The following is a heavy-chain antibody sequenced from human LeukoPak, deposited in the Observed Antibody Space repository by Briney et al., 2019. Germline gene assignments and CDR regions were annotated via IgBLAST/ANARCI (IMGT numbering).Heavy chain of an antibody. CDR2: ISSSSSYI. Sequence: GGSLRLSFAASGFTFSSYSMNWVRQAPGKGLEWVSSISSSSSYIYYADSVKGQFTISRDNAKNSLYLQMNSLRVEDTAVYYCARDPYSGSYGNYYYYFMDVWGKGTTVTISS. D-gene: IGHD1-26*01. CDR1: GFTFSSYS. CDR3: ARDPYSGSYGNYYYYFMDV. V-gene: IGHV3-21*01. J-gene: IGHJ6*03.